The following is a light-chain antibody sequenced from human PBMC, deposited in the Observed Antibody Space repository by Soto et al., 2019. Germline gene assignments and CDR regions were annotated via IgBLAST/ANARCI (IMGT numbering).Light chain of an antibody. J-gene: IGKJ5*01. CDR1: QSVSSN. CDR2: DAS. CDR3: QQYHNWPPIT. V-gene: IGKV3-15*01. Sequence: EILMTQSPATLSVSPGERATLSCRAIQSVSSNLAWYQQQPGQAPRLLIYDASTRATGIPARFSGSGAGTEFTLTISSLQSEDFAVYHCQQYHNWPPITFGQGTRLEIK.